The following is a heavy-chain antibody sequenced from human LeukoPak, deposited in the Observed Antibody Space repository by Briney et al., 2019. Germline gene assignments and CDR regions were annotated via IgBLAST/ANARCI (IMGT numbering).Heavy chain of an antibody. D-gene: IGHD3-3*01. Sequence: SQTLSLTCTVSGGSISSGSYYWSWIRQPAGKGLEWIGRIYTSGSTNYNPSLKSRVTISVDTSKNQFSLKLSSVTAADTAVYYCARGVDDFWSGYWNWFDPWSQGTLVTVSS. CDR2: IYTSGST. CDR3: ARGVDDFWSGYWNWFDP. V-gene: IGHV4-61*02. J-gene: IGHJ5*02. CDR1: GGSISSGSYY.